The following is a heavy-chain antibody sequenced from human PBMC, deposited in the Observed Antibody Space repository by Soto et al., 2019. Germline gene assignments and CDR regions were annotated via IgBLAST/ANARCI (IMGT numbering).Heavy chain of an antibody. V-gene: IGHV4-30-4*01. CDR2: IYNGGHT. CDR1: GGSFDSVDHY. J-gene: IGHJ5*02. D-gene: IGHD6-6*01. CDR3: ATSEYSSLSINWFDP. Sequence: PXAILSLTFSVSGGSFDSVDHYWSWIRQPPGKGLEWIGYIYNGGHTFYNPSLKSRVKILVDKSRNQFSLRLSSVTAADTAVYFCATSEYSSLSINWFDPWGQGALVTVSS.